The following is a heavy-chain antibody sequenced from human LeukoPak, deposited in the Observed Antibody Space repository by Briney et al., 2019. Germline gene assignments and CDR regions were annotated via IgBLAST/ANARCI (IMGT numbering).Heavy chain of an antibody. Sequence: PSETLSLTCAVYGGSFSGYYWSWIRQPPGKGLEWIGEINHSGSTNYNPSLKSRVTISVDTSKNQFSLKLSSVTAADTAVYYRARVRSGGSCLDYWGQGTLVTVSS. CDR2: INHSGST. CDR1: GGSFSGYY. J-gene: IGHJ4*02. CDR3: ARVRSGGSCLDY. D-gene: IGHD2-15*01. V-gene: IGHV4-34*01.